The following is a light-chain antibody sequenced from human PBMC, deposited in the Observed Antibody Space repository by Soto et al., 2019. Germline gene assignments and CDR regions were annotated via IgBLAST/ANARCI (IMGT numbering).Light chain of an antibody. CDR3: QQYGSSPWT. CDR2: LAS. CDR1: QSVTNNY. V-gene: IGKV3-20*01. Sequence: EIVLTQSPGTLSLSPGERATLSCRASQSVTNNYLAWYQQKAGQAPRLLIYLASNRAAGTPGRFSGSGSGADFTLTITGLEPEDFAVYFCQQYGSSPWTFGQGTKVDIK. J-gene: IGKJ1*01.